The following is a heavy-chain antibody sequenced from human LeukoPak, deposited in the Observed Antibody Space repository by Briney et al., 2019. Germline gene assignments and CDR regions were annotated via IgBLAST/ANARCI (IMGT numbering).Heavy chain of an antibody. CDR2: NSDSGGST. J-gene: IGHJ4*02. D-gene: IGHD5-12*01. CDR1: RFTFSSYA. V-gene: IGHV3-23*01. Sequence: PGGSLRLTCAASRFTFSSYAMSWVRQAPGKGLEWLSANSDSGGSTYYADSVKGRFTISRDNSKNTLYLQMNSLRAEDTAVYYCAKVGPGYLDNYFDYWGQGTLVTVSS. CDR3: AKVGPGYLDNYFDY.